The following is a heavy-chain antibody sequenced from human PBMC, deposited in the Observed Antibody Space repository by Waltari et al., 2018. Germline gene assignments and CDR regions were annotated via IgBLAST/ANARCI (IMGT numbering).Heavy chain of an antibody. Sequence: QVHLVQSGAAVKKSGASVKVSCKASGYSFGGYYLYWVRQAPGQGLGWMGWMNPTNGGTNDAQKFQGRVTMTRDTSINSVDMDLSRLRSDDTAVYFCARGLGGSSPFDYWGRGTLVTVSS. D-gene: IGHD3-16*01. V-gene: IGHV1-2*02. CDR2: MNPTNGGT. CDR3: ARGLGGSSPFDY. J-gene: IGHJ4*02. CDR1: GYSFGGYY.